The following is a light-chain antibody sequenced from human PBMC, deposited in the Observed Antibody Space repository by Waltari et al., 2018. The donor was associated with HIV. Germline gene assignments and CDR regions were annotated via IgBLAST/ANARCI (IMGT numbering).Light chain of an antibody. CDR3: QEYANLPPFS. J-gene: IGKJ4*01. V-gene: IGKV1-33*01. Sequence: IQLTQSPSSLSVFVGDRVTLTCPASHDISTYLNWYQQKDGKAPKLLIFDGSNLETGAPSRFSVRGAGTDFTLTISSLQPGDVGTYYCQEYANLPPFSFGGGTKVDIK. CDR2: DGS. CDR1: HDISTY.